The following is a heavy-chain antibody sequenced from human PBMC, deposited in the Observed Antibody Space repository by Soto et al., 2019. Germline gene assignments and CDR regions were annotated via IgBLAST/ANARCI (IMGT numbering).Heavy chain of an antibody. CDR1: GGSISTYY. V-gene: IGHV4-4*07. D-gene: IGHD6-13*01. CDR3: ARYSSNWFQTEGMDV. Sequence: SETLSLTCSVSGGSISTYYWSWIRQPAGKGLEWIGRIDTSGNTNYNPSLKSRVTMSVDTSKKQFSLKLTSVTAADTAVYYCARYSSNWFQTEGMDVWGQGTTVTVSS. J-gene: IGHJ6*02. CDR2: IDTSGNT.